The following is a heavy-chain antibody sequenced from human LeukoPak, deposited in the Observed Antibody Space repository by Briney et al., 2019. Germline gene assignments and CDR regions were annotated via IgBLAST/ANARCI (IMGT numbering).Heavy chain of an antibody. CDR3: ARAAVAALGDV. J-gene: IGHJ6*02. D-gene: IGHD6-19*01. Sequence: GGSLRLSCAASGFTFSSYWMAWVRQAPGKGLEWVANIKPDGSEKYYVDSLKGRFTISRDNAESSLYLQMKSLRDEDTAVYYCARAAVAALGDVWGQGTTVTVSS. CDR2: IKPDGSEK. V-gene: IGHV3-7*04. CDR1: GFTFSSYW.